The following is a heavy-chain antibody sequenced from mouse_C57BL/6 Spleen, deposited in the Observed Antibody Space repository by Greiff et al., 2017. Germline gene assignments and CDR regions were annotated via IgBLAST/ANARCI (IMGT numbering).Heavy chain of an antibody. V-gene: IGHV5-4*01. CDR1: GFTFSSYA. D-gene: IGHD2-3*01. CDR2: ISDGGSYT. J-gene: IGHJ3*01. Sequence: EVKLMESGGGLAKPGGSLKLSCAASGFTFSSYAMSWVRQTPEKRLEWVATISDGGSYTYYTDIVKGRFTISRDNAKNNLYLQMSHLTSEDTAMYYCAGDRDGYWAYWGQGTLVTVSA. CDR3: AGDRDGYWAY.